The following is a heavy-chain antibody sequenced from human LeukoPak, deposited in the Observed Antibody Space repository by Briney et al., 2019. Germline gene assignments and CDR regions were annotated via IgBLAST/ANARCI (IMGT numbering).Heavy chain of an antibody. J-gene: IGHJ4*02. CDR2: INTNTGNP. V-gene: IGHV7-4-1*02. D-gene: IGHD6-13*01. CDR1: GYSFTNYA. CDR3: ARELWGFSSSRSFAY. Sequence: ASVKVSCKASGYSFTNYAMNWVRQAPGQGLEWMGWINTNTGNPAYAQGFTGRFVFSLDTSVSAAYLETSSLKAEDTAVYYCARELWGFSSSRSFAYWGQGTLVTVAS.